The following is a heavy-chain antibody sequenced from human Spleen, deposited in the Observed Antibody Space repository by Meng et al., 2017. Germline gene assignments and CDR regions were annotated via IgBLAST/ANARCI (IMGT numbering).Heavy chain of an antibody. CDR3: ARGPTTMAHDFDY. CDR2: INHSGST. CDR1: GGSFSDYY. J-gene: IGHJ4*02. V-gene: IGHV4-34*01. Sequence: QVKLQQWGAGLLKPSGTLSLPCVVSGGSFSDYYWSWIRQPPGKGLEWIGEINHSGSTNYNPSLESRATISVDTSQNNLSLKLSSVTAADSAVYYCARGPTTMAHDFDYWGQGTLVTVSS. D-gene: IGHD4-11*01.